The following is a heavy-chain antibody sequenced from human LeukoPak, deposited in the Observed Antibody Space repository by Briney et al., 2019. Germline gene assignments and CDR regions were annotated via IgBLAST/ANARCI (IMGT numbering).Heavy chain of an antibody. V-gene: IGHV3-30*04. D-gene: IGHD3-22*01. Sequence: PGRSMRLSCAASGFTFSSYAMHWVRQAPGKGLEWVAVISYDGSNKYYADSVKGRFTISRDNSKNTLYLQMNSLRAEDTAVYCCARGSSGMRAFDIWGQGTMVTVSS. CDR2: ISYDGSNK. CDR3: ARGSSGMRAFDI. CDR1: GFTFSSYA. J-gene: IGHJ3*02.